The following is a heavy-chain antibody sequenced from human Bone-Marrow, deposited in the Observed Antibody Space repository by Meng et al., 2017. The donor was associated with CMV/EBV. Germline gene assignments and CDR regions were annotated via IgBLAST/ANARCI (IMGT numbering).Heavy chain of an antibody. D-gene: IGHD2-15*01. V-gene: IGHV1-18*01. J-gene: IGHJ6*02. CDR3: ARVRCGSCLSDKSYYGMDV. Sequence: ASVKVSCKASGYTFTSYGISWVRQAPGQGLEWMGWISAYNGNTNYAQKLQGRVTMTTDTSTSTAYMELRSLRYDDTSVYYCARVRCGSCLSDKSYYGMDVWGQGTTVTVSS. CDR2: ISAYNGNT. CDR1: GYTFTSYG.